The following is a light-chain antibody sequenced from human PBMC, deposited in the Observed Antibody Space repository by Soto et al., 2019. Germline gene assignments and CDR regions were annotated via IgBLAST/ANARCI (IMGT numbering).Light chain of an antibody. CDR1: QSLEHSDGDTY. CDR3: MQATQFPLT. Sequence: DIVLTQPPLSSPVTLGQPASISCRSSQSLEHSDGDTYLSWLHQRPGQPPRLLIYNTSNRFSGVPDRFSGSGAGTDFTLKISRVEAEDVGVYYCMQATQFPLTFGGGTKVDIK. V-gene: IGKV2-24*01. CDR2: NTS. J-gene: IGKJ4*01.